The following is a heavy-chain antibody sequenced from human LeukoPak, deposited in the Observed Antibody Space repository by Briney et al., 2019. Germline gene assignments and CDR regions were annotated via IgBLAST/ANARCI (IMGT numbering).Heavy chain of an antibody. D-gene: IGHD4-23*01. CDR1: GGSISTFS. J-gene: IGHJ4*02. V-gene: IGHV4-59*01. CDR3: ARDTTVASGMQF. Sequence: PSETLSLTCTVSGGSISTFSWTWVRQSPRKGLEWIGSIYSSTTNFNPSFKSRVAMSVDTSKNQFSLRLNSVTTADSAVYYCARDTTVASGMQFWGQGTLVTVSS. CDR2: IYSSTT.